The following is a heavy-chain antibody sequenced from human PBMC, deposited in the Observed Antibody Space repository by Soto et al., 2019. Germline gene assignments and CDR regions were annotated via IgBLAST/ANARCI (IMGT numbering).Heavy chain of an antibody. CDR1: GGSISSYY. Sequence: QVQLQESGPGLVKPSETLSLTCTVSGGSISSYYWSWIRQPPGKGLEWIGYIYYSGSTNYNPSLKSRVTISVDTFKNQFSLKLSSVTAEDTAVYYCAREGCSSTSCYPPDYYCGMDFWGQGTTVTVSS. CDR3: AREGCSSTSCYPPDYYCGMDF. D-gene: IGHD2-2*01. J-gene: IGHJ6*02. V-gene: IGHV4-59*01. CDR2: IYYSGST.